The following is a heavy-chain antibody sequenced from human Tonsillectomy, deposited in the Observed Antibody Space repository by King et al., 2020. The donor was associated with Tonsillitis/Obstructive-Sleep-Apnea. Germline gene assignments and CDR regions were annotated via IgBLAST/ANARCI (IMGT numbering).Heavy chain of an antibody. V-gene: IGHV4-59*01. CDR1: GGSISSYY. D-gene: IGHD2-2*01. J-gene: IGHJ6*02. CDR2: IYYSGST. CDR3: ARDPIVVVPAAVNYYYYYGMDV. Sequence: QLQESGPGLVKPSETLSLTCTVSGGSISSYYWSWIRQHPGKGLEWIGYIYYSGSTNYNPSLKSRVTISVDTSKNQFSLKLSSVTAADTAVYYCARDPIVVVPAAVNYYYYYGMDVWGQGTTVTVSS.